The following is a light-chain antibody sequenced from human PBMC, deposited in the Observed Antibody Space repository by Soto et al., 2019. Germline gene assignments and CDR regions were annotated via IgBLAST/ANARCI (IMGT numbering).Light chain of an antibody. CDR1: QSISSY. CDR3: QQSYSTTWT. J-gene: IGKJ1*01. V-gene: IGKV1-39*01. CDR2: AAS. Sequence: DIQLTQSPLFLSSSVGDRVTITCRASQSISSYLNWYQQKPGKAPKLLIYAASSLQSGVPSRFSGSGSETDFTLTISSLQPEDFATYSCQQSYSTTWTFGQGTKVDIK.